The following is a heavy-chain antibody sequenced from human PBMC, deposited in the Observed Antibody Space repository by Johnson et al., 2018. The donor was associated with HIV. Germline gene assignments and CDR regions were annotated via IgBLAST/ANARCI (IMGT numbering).Heavy chain of an antibody. V-gene: IGHV3-20*04. CDR1: GFTFDDYG. Sequence: VQLVESGGGVVRPGGSLRLSCAASGFTFDDYGMSWVRQAPGKGLVWVARIYSDGTDTAYADSVKGRFTISRDNAKRTLYLQMNSLRAEDTAVYYCARKQWLEIPSDAFDVWGQGTMVTVSS. CDR3: ARKQWLEIPSDAFDV. D-gene: IGHD6-19*01. J-gene: IGHJ3*01. CDR2: IYSDGTDT.